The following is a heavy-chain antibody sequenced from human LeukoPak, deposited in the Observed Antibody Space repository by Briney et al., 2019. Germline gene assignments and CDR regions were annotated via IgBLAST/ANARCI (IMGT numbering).Heavy chain of an antibody. D-gene: IGHD5-18*01. CDR1: GGTFSSYA. V-gene: IGHV1-69*13. CDR2: IIPIFGTA. J-gene: IGHJ4*02. CDR3: ATTRGYSYGPVGY. Sequence: SVKVSCKASGGTFSSYAISGVRQAPGQGLEWMGGIIPIFGTANYAQKFQGRVTITADESTSTAYMELSSLRSEDTAVYYCATTRGYSYGPVGYWGQGTLVTVSS.